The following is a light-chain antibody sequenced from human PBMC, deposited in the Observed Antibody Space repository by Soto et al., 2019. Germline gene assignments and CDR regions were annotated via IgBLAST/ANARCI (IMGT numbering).Light chain of an antibody. CDR3: QQYGSSPYT. J-gene: IGKJ2*01. CDR1: QSIVRSY. Sequence: EIVLTQSPGTLSLSPGERATLSCRASQSIVRSYLAWYQQKPGQDPRLLIYGASSRATGIPDRFSGSGSGTDFTLTISRLEPEDFAVYYCQQYGSSPYTFGQGTKLEIK. V-gene: IGKV3-20*01. CDR2: GAS.